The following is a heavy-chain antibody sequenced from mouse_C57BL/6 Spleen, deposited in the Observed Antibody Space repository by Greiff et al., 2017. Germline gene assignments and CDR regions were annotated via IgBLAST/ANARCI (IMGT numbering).Heavy chain of an antibody. CDR2: IRNKANNHAT. Sequence: EVNLVESGGGLVQPGGSMKLSCAASGFTFSDAWMDWVRQSPEKGLEWVAEIRNKANNHATDYAESVKGRFTISRDDSKSSVYLQMNSLRAEDTGIYYCTRISYSYYFDYWGQGTTLTVSS. J-gene: IGHJ2*01. CDR1: GFTFSDAW. D-gene: IGHD2-12*01. CDR3: TRISYSYYFDY. V-gene: IGHV6-6*01.